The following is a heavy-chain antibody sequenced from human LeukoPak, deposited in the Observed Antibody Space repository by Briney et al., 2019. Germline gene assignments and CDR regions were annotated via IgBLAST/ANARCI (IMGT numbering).Heavy chain of an antibody. J-gene: IGHJ3*02. D-gene: IGHD2-2*01. CDR3: TRRGLVPAFDI. Sequence: GGSLRLSCAASGFTFSSYWMHWVRQAPGKGLVWVSRINGDGSSTTYADAVKGRFTISRDNAKNTLYLQMSSRRAEDTAVYYCTRRGLVPAFDIWGQGTMVTVAS. CDR1: GFTFSSYW. CDR2: INGDGSST. V-gene: IGHV3-74*01.